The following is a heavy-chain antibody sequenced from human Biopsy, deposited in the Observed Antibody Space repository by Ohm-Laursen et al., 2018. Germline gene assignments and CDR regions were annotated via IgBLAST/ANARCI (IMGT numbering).Heavy chain of an antibody. CDR3: ARGSNEYGGLYFPH. CDR2: ISHTGYT. J-gene: IGHJ1*01. V-gene: IGHV4-59*11. Sequence: GTLSLTWTVSGGSFTGHYWTWIRQPPGKGLEWIGHISHTGYTSYKSSLKSRVTISLDTSRKHFSLRLTSLAAADTAVYYYARGSNEYGGLYFPHWGQGTLVTVSS. D-gene: IGHD4-23*01. CDR1: GGSFTGHY.